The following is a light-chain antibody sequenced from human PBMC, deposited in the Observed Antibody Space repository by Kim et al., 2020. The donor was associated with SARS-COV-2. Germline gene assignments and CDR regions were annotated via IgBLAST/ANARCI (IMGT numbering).Light chain of an antibody. CDR2: DAA. V-gene: IGKV1-33*01. CDR3: QQYDAPPFT. J-gene: IGKJ5*01. CDR1: EDVSDY. Sequence: GDRVTITCQASEDVSDYFNWYHQKPGEAPKVLIRDAANLESGVPSRFSRGGYGTEFSLTISSVQPEDMATYYRQQYDAPPFTFGEGTRLEI.